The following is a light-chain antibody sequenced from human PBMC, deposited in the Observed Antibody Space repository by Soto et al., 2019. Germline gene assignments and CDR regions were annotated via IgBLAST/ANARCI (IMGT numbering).Light chain of an antibody. CDR3: QQYNNWTPR. CDR1: QSVGSSY. Sequence: VFTPSQLTLSQSAGERAPLPCRDSQSVGSSYLAWYQQKPGQSPRLPIYDASTRAAGLPARFSGSGSGTEFTLTISSLQSEDFAVYCCQQYNNWTPRLGQGTMVDI. V-gene: IGKV3-15*01. J-gene: IGKJ2*03. CDR2: DAS.